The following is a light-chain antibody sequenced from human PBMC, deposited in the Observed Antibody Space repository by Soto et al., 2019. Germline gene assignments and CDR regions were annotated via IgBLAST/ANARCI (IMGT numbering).Light chain of an antibody. V-gene: IGKV3-15*01. CDR3: QQYNNWPPIP. CDR2: DAS. CDR1: QGISNY. J-gene: IGKJ5*01. Sequence: EVGLTQSPATLSVSPGEGVTLSCRASQGISNYLAWYQHKPGQAPRLLIFDASNRATGIPARFSGSGSGTEFTLTISSLQSEDFAVYYCQQYNNWPPIPFGQGTRLEIK.